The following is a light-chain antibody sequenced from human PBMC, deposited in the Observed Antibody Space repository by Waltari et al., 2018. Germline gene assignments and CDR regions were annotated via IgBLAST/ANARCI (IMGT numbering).Light chain of an antibody. CDR2: EDL. Sequence: NFILTQSHSVSESPGKTVTISCTRSSGSIASNYVHWYQPPPRSAPITVFYEDLRRPSGVPDRFAGSVDSSSTSASLSISGLKTEDEADYYCQSYDNTNRWVIFGGGTKLTVL. V-gene: IGLV6-57*03. J-gene: IGLJ2*01. CDR1: SGSIASNY. CDR3: QSYDNTNRWVI.